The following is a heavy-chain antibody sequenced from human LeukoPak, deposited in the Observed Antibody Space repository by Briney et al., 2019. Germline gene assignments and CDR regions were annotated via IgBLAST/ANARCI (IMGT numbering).Heavy chain of an antibody. CDR2: ISGSGGST. D-gene: IGHD3-22*01. J-gene: IGHJ3*02. CDR1: GFTFSSYA. V-gene: IGHV3-23*01. CDR3: AKSRGYYYDSSGPWGNAFDI. Sequence: PGGSLRLSWAASGFTFSSYAMSWVRQAPGKGLDWVSAISGSGGSTYYADSVKGRFTISRDNSKNTLYLQMNSLRAEDTAVYYCAKSRGYYYDSSGPWGNAFDIWGQGTMVTVSS.